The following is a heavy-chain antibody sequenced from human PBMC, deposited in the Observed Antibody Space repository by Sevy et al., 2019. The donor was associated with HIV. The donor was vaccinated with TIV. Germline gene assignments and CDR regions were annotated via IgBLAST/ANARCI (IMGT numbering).Heavy chain of an antibody. J-gene: IGHJ5*02. CDR1: GFTFSSYS. Sequence: GGSLRLSCAASGFTFSSYSMNWVRQAPGKGLEWVSSISSGSSYIYYADSVKGRFTISRENAKKSLYLPMNSLRAEDTAGYYWASSWDSAAPAQFDPWGQGTLVTVSS. V-gene: IGHV3-21*01. D-gene: IGHD1-26*01. CDR3: ASSWDSAAPAQFDP. CDR2: ISSGSSYI.